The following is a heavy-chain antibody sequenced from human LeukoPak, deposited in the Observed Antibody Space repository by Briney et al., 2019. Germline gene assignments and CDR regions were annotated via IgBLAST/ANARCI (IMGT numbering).Heavy chain of an antibody. Sequence: GRSLRLSCAASGFSFKTYGMHWVRQAPGKGLEWVALISFDGRSEYYTDSVKGRFTISRDNSKNTLYLQMNSLRAEDTAVYYCAKDLRMVRSPMDVWGQGTTVTVSS. D-gene: IGHD3-10*01. CDR1: GFSFKTYG. CDR2: ISFDGRSE. CDR3: AKDLRMVRSPMDV. J-gene: IGHJ6*02. V-gene: IGHV3-30*18.